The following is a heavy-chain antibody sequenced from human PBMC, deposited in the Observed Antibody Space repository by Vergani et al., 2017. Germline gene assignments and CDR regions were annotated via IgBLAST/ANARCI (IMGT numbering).Heavy chain of an antibody. Sequence: EVQLVESGGGLVQPGGSLRLSCAASGFTFSSYAMSWVRQAPGKGLEWVSGISGSGGSTYYADSVKGRFTISSDNSKKTLYLQMNSLRAEDTAVYYCANDGVPYCSGGSCYPGRYWGQGTLVTVSS. V-gene: IGHV3-23*04. D-gene: IGHD2-15*01. J-gene: IGHJ4*02. CDR2: ISGSGGST. CDR1: GFTFSSYA. CDR3: ANDGVPYCSGGSCYPGRY.